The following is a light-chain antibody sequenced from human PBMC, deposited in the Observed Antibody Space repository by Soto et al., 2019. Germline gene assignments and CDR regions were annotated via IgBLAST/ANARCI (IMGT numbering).Light chain of an antibody. V-gene: IGLV1-44*01. J-gene: IGLJ2*01. Sequence: QYVLTQPPSASVTPGQRVTISCSGSSSNIGSNTLNWYQQLPGTAPKLLIYSNHHRPSGVPDRFSGSKSGTSASLAISGLQTQDEADYYCAAWADSLNGVVFGGGTKLTVL. CDR1: SSNIGSNT. CDR3: AAWADSLNGVV. CDR2: SNH.